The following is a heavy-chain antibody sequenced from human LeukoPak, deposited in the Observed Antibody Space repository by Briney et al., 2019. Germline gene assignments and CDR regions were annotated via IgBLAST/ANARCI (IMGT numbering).Heavy chain of an antibody. CDR1: GGSFSTYT. CDR2: IMPMFGAP. J-gene: IGHJ6*03. CDR3: ARVDRYYSYLVV. V-gene: IGHV1-69*05. Sequence: ASVKVSCKASGGSFSTYTITWVRQAPGQGLEWMGGIMPMFGAPSYAQKYQGRVTVTTDESTSTAYMEMRSLRFEDTAIYYCARVDRYYSYLVVWGKGTTVTVSS.